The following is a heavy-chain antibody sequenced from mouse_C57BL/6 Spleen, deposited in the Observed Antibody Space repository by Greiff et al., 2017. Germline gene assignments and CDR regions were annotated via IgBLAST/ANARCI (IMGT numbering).Heavy chain of an antibody. Sequence: VKLQESGAELVKPGASVKLSCKASGYTFTEYTIHWVKQRSGQGLEWIGWFYPGSGSIKYNEKFKDKATLTADKSSSTVYMGLSRLTSEDSAVYFCARHEEGQLRPSWFAYWGQGTLVTVSA. D-gene: IGHD3-2*02. J-gene: IGHJ3*01. CDR3: ARHEEGQLRPSWFAY. CDR1: GYTFTEYT. V-gene: IGHV1-62-2*01. CDR2: FYPGSGSI.